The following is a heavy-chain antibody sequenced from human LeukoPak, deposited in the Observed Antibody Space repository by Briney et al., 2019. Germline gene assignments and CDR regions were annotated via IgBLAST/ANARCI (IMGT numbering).Heavy chain of an antibody. Sequence: PGGSLRLSCAASGFTISGSWMTWVRQAPGKGLEWVANIKPDGSPGLQLGSVRGRFTVSRDNAKNSVYLQMNSLRADDTGVYYCARSNGHPCSWDMDVWGQGTMVTVSS. V-gene: IGHV3-7*01. CDR2: IKPDGSPG. CDR1: GFTISGSW. J-gene: IGHJ3*01. CDR3: ARSNGHPCSWDMDV. D-gene: IGHD6-13*01.